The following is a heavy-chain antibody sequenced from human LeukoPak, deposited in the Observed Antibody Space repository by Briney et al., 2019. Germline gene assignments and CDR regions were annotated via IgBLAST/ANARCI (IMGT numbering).Heavy chain of an antibody. J-gene: IGHJ4*02. V-gene: IGHV4-59*01. CDR1: GGSISNYY. D-gene: IGHD3-16*02. Sequence: SETLSLTCSVSGGSISNYYWNWIRQPPGKGLEWIGYIYKSENTNYNPSLKSRVSISVDTSKNQLSLRLSSVTAADTAVYYCARGGDYDWGSYRLAYWGQGALVTVSS. CDR3: ARGGDYDWGSYRLAY. CDR2: IYKSENT.